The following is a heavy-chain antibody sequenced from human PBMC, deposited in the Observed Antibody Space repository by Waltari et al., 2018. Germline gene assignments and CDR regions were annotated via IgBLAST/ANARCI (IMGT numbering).Heavy chain of an antibody. V-gene: IGHV4-61*02. CDR1: GGSISSGRYY. J-gene: IGHJ3*02. CDR2: IYTMGST. Sequence: QVQLQESGPGLVKPSQTLSLTCTVSGGSISSGRYYWSWIRRPAGKGLEWIGRIYTMGSTNYKPSLKSGVTISVDTSKNQFSLKLSSVTAADTAVYYCARGGYSSSGDAFDIWGQGTMVTVSS. CDR3: ARGGYSSSGDAFDI. D-gene: IGHD6-6*01.